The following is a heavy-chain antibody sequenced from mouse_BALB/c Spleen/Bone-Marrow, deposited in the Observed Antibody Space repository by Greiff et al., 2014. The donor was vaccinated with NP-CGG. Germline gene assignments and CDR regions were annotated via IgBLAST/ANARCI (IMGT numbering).Heavy chain of an antibody. CDR2: IDPANGNT. D-gene: IGHD2-12*01. CDR3: AGGLLPSYAMDY. Sequence: EVQLQQSGAELVKPGASVKLSCTASGFNIKDTYMHWVKQRPEQGLEWIGRIDPANGNTKXVXXFQXKATIXADTSSNAAYLQLSSLTSEDTAVYYCAGGLLPSYAMDYWGQGTSVTVSS. J-gene: IGHJ4*01. CDR1: GFNIKDTY. V-gene: IGHV14-3*02.